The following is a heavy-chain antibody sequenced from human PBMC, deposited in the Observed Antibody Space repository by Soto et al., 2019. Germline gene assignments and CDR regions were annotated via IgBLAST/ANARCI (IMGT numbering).Heavy chain of an antibody. J-gene: IGHJ4*02. Sequence: GGSLRLSCAASGFTFSTYAMSWVRQAPGKGLEWVSTINYSGVSTYYADSVKGRFTISRDNSRNMLYLQLNSLRAEDTAVFYCAERHCNGDSCYNFDYWGQGALVTVSS. CDR3: AERHCNGDSCYNFDY. CDR2: INYSGVST. D-gene: IGHD2-15*01. CDR1: GFTFSTYA. V-gene: IGHV3-23*01.